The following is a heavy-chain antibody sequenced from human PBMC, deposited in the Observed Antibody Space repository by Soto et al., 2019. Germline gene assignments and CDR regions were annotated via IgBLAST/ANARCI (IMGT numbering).Heavy chain of an antibody. V-gene: IGHV1-8*01. J-gene: IGHJ6*02. Sequence: QVQLVQSGAEVKKPGASVKVSCKASGYTFTSYDINWVRQATGQGLEWMGWMNPNSGNTGYAQKFQGRVTMTRNTSISTAYMELSSLRSEDTAVYYCARYLRGRLHRRHYYGMDVWGQGTTVTVSS. CDR1: GYTFTSYD. CDR2: MNPNSGNT. D-gene: IGHD4-4*01. CDR3: ARYLRGRLHRRHYYGMDV.